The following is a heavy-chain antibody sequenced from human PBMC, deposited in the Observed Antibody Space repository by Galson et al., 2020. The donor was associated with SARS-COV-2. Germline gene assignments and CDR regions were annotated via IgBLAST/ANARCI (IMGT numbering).Heavy chain of an antibody. CDR2: IYYSGRP. V-gene: IGHV4-39*07. J-gene: IGHJ5*02. CDR3: ARIHDFWSRYLGTSWFDP. Sequence: SETLSLTCTVSGGSISNSSYSWGWIRQPPGKGLEWLGSIYYSGRPYYNPSLTSRVTISVDTSKNQFSLKLSSVTAADTAVYYCARIHDFWSRYLGTSWFDPWGQGTLVTVSS. D-gene: IGHD3-3*01. CDR1: GGSISNSSYS.